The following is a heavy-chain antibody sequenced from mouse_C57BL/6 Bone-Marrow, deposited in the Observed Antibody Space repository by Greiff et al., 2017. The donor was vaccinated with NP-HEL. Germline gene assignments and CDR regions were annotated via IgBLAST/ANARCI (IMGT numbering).Heavy chain of an antibody. CDR1: GYTFTSYW. Sequence: VQLQQSGAELVKPGASVKMSCKASGYTFTSYWITWVKQRPGQGLEWIGDIYPGSGSTNYNEKFKSKATLTVDTSSSTAYIQLSSLTSEDSAVYYCARGDPYGDGDWGQGTLVTVSA. J-gene: IGHJ3*01. CDR2: IYPGSGST. D-gene: IGHD1-2*01. V-gene: IGHV1-55*01. CDR3: ARGDPYGDGD.